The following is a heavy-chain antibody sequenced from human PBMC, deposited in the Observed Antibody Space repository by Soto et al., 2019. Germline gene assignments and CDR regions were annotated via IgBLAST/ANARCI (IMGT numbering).Heavy chain of an antibody. V-gene: IGHV3-30-3*01. Sequence: GGALRLSCVASGFTFSSYALHWVRQAPGKGLEWVAVTSYDGSNKYYADSVEGRFTISRDNSKNTLYLQTSSLTTEDTAMYYCARDWETSATGLIDSWGQGTLVTVSS. CDR1: GFTFSSYA. CDR2: TSYDGSNK. CDR3: ARDWETSATGLIDS. D-gene: IGHD3-9*01. J-gene: IGHJ4*02.